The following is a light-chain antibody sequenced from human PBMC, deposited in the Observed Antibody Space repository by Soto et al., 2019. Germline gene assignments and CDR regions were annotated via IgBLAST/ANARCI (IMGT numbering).Light chain of an antibody. Sequence: QSALTQPASVSGSPGQSITISCTGTSSDVGGYNYVSWYQQHPGKAPKLMIYDVSNRPSGVSNRFSGSKSGNTASLTISGLQAEDEAEYYCRSYTSSSTLVFGTGTKLTAL. CDR2: DVS. V-gene: IGLV2-14*01. J-gene: IGLJ1*01. CDR3: RSYTSSSTLV. CDR1: SSDVGGYNY.